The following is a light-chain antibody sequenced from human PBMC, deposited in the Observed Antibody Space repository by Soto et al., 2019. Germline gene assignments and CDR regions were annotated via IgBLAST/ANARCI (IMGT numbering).Light chain of an antibody. Sequence: EIVMTQSPVTLSVSPGERATLSCRASQSVSSNLAWYQQKPGQAPSLLIYGAFTRATGIPARFSGTGSGTEFTLTISSLQSEDFALYYCQQSNDWPLTFGQGTKVDI. CDR2: GAF. V-gene: IGKV3-15*01. CDR3: QQSNDWPLT. CDR1: QSVSSN. J-gene: IGKJ1*01.